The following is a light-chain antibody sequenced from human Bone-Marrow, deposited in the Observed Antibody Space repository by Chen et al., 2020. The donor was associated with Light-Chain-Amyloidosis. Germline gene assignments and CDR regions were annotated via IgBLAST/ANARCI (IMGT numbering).Light chain of an antibody. V-gene: IGLV2-23*01. J-gene: IGLJ3*02. Sequence: QSALTHPAPVSGSPWQSITTPCPASNSDVGNYNLVSWYQHHPGKAPKLIIYGDFKRPSGVSNRFSGSKSGNTASLTISGLQNEDEAHYHCCAYTGSSTWVFGGGTKLTVL. CDR3: CAYTGSSTWV. CDR1: NSDVGNYNL. CDR2: GDF.